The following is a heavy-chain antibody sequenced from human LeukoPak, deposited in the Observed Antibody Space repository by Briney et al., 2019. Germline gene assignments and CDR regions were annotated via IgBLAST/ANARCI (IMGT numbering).Heavy chain of an antibody. J-gene: IGHJ6*02. CDR1: GYTFNDYY. CDR3: ARDDHDFWSGYDYGMDV. V-gene: IGHV1-2*02. D-gene: IGHD3-3*01. Sequence: ASVKVSCKASGYTFNDYYIHWVRQAPGQGLEWMGWIKPKSGATKYVEKFQGRVTMTRDTSITTAYTEMRSLRSDDTAVYYCARDDHDFWSGYDYGMDVWGQGTTVSVSS. CDR2: IKPKSGAT.